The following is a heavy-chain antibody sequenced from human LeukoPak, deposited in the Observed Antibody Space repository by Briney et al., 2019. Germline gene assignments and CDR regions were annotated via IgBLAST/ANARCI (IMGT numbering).Heavy chain of an antibody. CDR3: ATFHDSSVSRDDAFDI. V-gene: IGHV3-74*01. CDR1: GFTLSCYW. Sequence: GGSLRLSRAASGFTLSCYWMHWVRQAPGKGLVWVSRINRDGTSTRYADSVKGRFTISRDNAKNTLYLQLNSLRAEDTAVYYCATFHDSSVSRDDAFDIWGQGTMVTVSS. D-gene: IGHD3-22*01. CDR2: INRDGTST. J-gene: IGHJ3*02.